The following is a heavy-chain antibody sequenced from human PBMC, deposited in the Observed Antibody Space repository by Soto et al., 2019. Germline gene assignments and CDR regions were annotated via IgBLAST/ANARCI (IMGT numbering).Heavy chain of an antibody. J-gene: IGHJ4*02. CDR2: IHHSGST. Sequence: SETLSLTCAVSGGSISSVGYSWSWIRQPPGKGLELIGYIHHSGSTYYNPSLKSRVTISVDRSKNQFSLKLSSVTAADTAVYYCASSGTMVRGAEHTFDXWGQGTPVTVSX. CDR1: GGSISSVGYS. D-gene: IGHD3-10*01. V-gene: IGHV4-30-2*01. CDR3: ASSGTMVRGAEHTFDX.